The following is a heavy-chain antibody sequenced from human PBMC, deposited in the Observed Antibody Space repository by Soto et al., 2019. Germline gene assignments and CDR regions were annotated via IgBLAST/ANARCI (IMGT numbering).Heavy chain of an antibody. D-gene: IGHD3-16*01. CDR2: INHSGST. Sequence: SETLSLTCAVYGGSFSGYYWSWIRQPPGKGLEWIGEINHSGSTNYNPSLKSRVTISVDTSKNQFSLKLSSVTAADTAVYYCARGWGLWGQGTLVTVSS. CDR1: GGSFSGYY. J-gene: IGHJ4*02. V-gene: IGHV4-34*01. CDR3: ARGWGL.